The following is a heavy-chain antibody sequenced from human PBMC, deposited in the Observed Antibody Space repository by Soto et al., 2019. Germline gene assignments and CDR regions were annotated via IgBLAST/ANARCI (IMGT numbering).Heavy chain of an antibody. CDR3: ARGSVGLGGGHTPIAAGGIWVYFDY. CDR2: IIPIFGTA. Sequence: QVQLVQSGAEVKKPGSSVKVSCKASGGTFSSYAISWVRQAPGQGLEWMGGIIPIFGTANYAQKFQGRVTISADEAKSTAYMVLNSLRSEDTVEDYCARGSVGLGGGHTPIAAGGIWVYFDYWGQGTLVTVSS. CDR1: GGTFSSYA. D-gene: IGHD6-13*01. J-gene: IGHJ4*02. V-gene: IGHV1-69*01.